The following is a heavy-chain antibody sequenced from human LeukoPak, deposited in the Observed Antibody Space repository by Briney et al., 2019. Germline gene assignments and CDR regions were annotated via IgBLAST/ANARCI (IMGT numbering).Heavy chain of an antibody. D-gene: IGHD3-10*01. V-gene: IGHV3-15*01. CDR2: IKSKTDGGTT. Sequence: GGSLRLSCAASGFTFSNAWMSWVRQAPGKGLEWVGRIKSKTDGGTTDYAAHVKGRFTISRDDSKNTLYLQMNSLKTEDTAVYYCTTLYYYGSGSYSYWGQGTLVTVSS. CDR1: GFTFSNAW. CDR3: TTLYYYGSGSYSY. J-gene: IGHJ4*02.